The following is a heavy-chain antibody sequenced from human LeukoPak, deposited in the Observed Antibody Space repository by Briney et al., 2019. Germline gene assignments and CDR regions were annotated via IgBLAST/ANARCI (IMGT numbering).Heavy chain of an antibody. Sequence: GESLKISCKGSGYSFTSYWIGWVRQMPGKGLEWMGIIYPGDSDTRYSPSLQGQVTISADKSISTAYLQWSSLKASDTAMYYCARLKFYDSSGYYYYFDYWGQGTLVTVSS. CDR1: GYSFTSYW. CDR3: ARLKFYDSSGYYYYFDY. CDR2: IYPGDSDT. V-gene: IGHV5-51*01. J-gene: IGHJ4*02. D-gene: IGHD3-22*01.